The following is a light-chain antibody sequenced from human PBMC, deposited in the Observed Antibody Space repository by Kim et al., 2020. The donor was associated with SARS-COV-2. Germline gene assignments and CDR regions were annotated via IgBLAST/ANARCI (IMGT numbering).Light chain of an antibody. CDR1: QGINNR. Sequence: ASVRDTVNITSRANQGINNRLILFQQKPGQVPRRLIYSVSTLQSGVPSRFSGSGSGTDFTLTISSLQPEDFATYYCLQHNDYPLTFGGGTKVDIK. CDR3: LQHNDYPLT. V-gene: IGKV1-17*03. J-gene: IGKJ4*01. CDR2: SVS.